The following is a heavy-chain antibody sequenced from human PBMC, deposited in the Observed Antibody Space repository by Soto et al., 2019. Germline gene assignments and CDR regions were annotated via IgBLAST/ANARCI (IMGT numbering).Heavy chain of an antibody. D-gene: IGHD1-26*01. J-gene: IGHJ4*02. V-gene: IGHV4-4*02. CDR1: GASISSTIIGDG. Sequence: QVQLQESGPGLVKPSGTLSLTCTVSGASISSTIIGDGWSWVRQPPGKGLEWIGEIHHSGSTNYNPFLKRRVTMPVDKSQNQYALRLSAVTAADTAVYYCAKMVGASLVDYSGQGTLVTVSS. CDR3: AKMVGASLVDY. CDR2: IHHSGST.